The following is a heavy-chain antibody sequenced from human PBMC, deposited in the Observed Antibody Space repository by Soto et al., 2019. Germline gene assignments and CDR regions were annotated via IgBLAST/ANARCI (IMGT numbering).Heavy chain of an antibody. D-gene: IGHD3-22*01. J-gene: IGHJ4*02. V-gene: IGHV4-59*01. CDR2: LYYGRSA. Sequence: QVQLQESGPGLVKQSETLSLTCSVSGDCISSYYCMWIRQPPGKGLESIGYLYYGRSANYYPSLKSRVNLSVDTSTTQCSLTLSSMTAADTAVYYCALRSMAVVPEYWGQGTLVTVSS. CDR1: GDCISSYY. CDR3: ALRSMAVVPEY.